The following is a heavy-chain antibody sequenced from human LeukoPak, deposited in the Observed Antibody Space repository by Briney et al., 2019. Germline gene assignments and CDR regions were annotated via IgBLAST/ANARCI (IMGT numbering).Heavy chain of an antibody. CDR1: GGSISSGGYY. J-gene: IGHJ5*02. CDR3: ARGYYHDSNGYFWFHP. CDR2: IYNSGSP. V-gene: IGHV4-31*03. Sequence: SETLSLTCTVSGGSISSGGYYWSWIRQYPGKGLEWFGYIYNSGSPYYNPSLKRRVTMSAAASKNQFSLKLYSVTAADTAVYYCARGYYHDSNGYFWFHPWGQGTLVTLSS. D-gene: IGHD3-22*01.